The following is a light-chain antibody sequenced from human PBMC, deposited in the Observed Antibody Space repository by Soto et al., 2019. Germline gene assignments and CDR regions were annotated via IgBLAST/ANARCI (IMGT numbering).Light chain of an antibody. J-gene: IGKJ2*01. Sequence: DIQMTQSPSSLSASVGDRVTITCRASQRISSYLNWYQQKPGKAPKLLIYAASSLQSGVPSRFSGSVSGTDFTLTISSLQPEDFATYYCQQSYSTPMYTFGQGTKLEIK. CDR3: QQSYSTPMYT. V-gene: IGKV1-39*01. CDR2: AAS. CDR1: QRISSY.